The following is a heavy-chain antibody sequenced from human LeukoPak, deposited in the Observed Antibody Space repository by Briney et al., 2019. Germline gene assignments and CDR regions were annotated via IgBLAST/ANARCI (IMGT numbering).Heavy chain of an antibody. V-gene: IGHV4-31*03. Sequence: SETLSLTCTVSGGSISSGGYYWSWIRQHPGKGLEWIGYIYYSGSTYYNPSLKSRVTISVDTSKNQFSLKLSSVSAADTAVYYCARQGSYYDILTGYYTPGYFDYWGQGTLVTVSS. CDR1: GGSISSGGYY. D-gene: IGHD3-9*01. CDR2: IYYSGST. J-gene: IGHJ4*02. CDR3: ARQGSYYDILTGYYTPGYFDY.